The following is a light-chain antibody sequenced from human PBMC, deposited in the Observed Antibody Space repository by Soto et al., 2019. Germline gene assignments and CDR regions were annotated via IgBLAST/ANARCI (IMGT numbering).Light chain of an antibody. CDR1: QNINRY. V-gene: IGKV3-11*01. CDR2: DAS. Sequence: DIVLTQSPATLSLSPGERATLSCRASQNINRYLAWYHQKPGQPPRLLIYDASTRATGTPARFSGSGSGTDFTLTISSLEPEDFAVYYCQQRSNWPITFGQGTRLEI. CDR3: QQRSNWPIT. J-gene: IGKJ5*01.